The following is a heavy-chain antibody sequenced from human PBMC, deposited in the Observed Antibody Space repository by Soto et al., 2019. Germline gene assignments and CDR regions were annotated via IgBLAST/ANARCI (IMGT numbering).Heavy chain of an antibody. CDR1: GYTFTSYG. Sequence: GASVKVSCKASGYTFTSYGISWVRQAPGQGLEWMGWISAYNGNTNYAQKLQGRVTMTTDTSTSTAYMELRSLRSDDTAVYYCARQTTVVTPSGFDIWGQGTMVTVSS. CDR3: ARQTTVVTPSGFDI. D-gene: IGHD4-17*01. CDR2: ISAYNGNT. V-gene: IGHV1-18*01. J-gene: IGHJ3*02.